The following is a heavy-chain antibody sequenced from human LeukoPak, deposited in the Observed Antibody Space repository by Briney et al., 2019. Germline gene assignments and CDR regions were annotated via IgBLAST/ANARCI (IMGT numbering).Heavy chain of an antibody. D-gene: IGHD3-16*01. CDR1: GGSITSSTYY. CDR3: ARLSMHTFGGARSGFDY. Sequence: PSETLSLTCTVSGGSITSSTYYWGWVRQPPGKGLEWIGHMYYTGHTYHNPSLKSRVTTSVDTPKKQFSLKLASVTAADTAVYYCARLSMHTFGGARSGFDYWGQGTLVTVSS. J-gene: IGHJ4*02. CDR2: MYYTGHT. V-gene: IGHV4-39*01.